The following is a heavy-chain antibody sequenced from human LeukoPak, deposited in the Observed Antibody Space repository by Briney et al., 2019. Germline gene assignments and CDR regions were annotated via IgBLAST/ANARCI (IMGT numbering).Heavy chain of an antibody. D-gene: IGHD5-18*01. J-gene: IGHJ3*01. CDR2: TYYRSKWYN. Sequence: SQTLSLTCAISGDSVSSNSSWNWIRQSPSRGLEWLGRTYYRSKWYNDYVVSVKSRININPDTSKNQFSLQLNSVTSEDTAVYYCARGGQGDGYSADEAFDLWGQGTMVTVS. V-gene: IGHV6-1*01. CDR3: ARGGQGDGYSADEAFDL. CDR1: GDSVSSNSS.